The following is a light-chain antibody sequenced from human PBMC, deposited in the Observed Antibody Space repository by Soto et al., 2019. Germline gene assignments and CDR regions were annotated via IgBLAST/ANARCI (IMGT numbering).Light chain of an antibody. J-gene: IGLJ1*01. CDR2: GNT. CDR3: QSYDSGLSASV. Sequence: QSVLTQPPSVSGAPGQRVTISCTGSSSNIGARYDVHWYQQLPGTAPKLLIYGNTNRPSGVPDRFSGSKSGTSASLAITGLQADDEADYYCQSYDSGLSASVFGTGTKVTVL. V-gene: IGLV1-40*01. CDR1: SSNIGARYD.